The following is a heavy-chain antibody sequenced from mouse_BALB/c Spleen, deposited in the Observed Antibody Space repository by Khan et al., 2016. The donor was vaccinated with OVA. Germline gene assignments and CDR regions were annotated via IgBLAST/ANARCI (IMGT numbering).Heavy chain of an antibody. CDR3: ARFYDYEGYFDD. J-gene: IGHJ1*01. CDR2: IWSFGST. Sequence: VQLKESGPGLVQPSQSLSITCTVSGFSLTTYGVHWVRQPPGKGLEWLGVIWSFGSTDYNAAFISRLSISKDISKSQVFFKMNSLQADDTATYYCARFYDYEGYFDDWGAGTTVTVSS. CDR1: GFSLTTYG. V-gene: IGHV2-4*02. D-gene: IGHD2-4*01.